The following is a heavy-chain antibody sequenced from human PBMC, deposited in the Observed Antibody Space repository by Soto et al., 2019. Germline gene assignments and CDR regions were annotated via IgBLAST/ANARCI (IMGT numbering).Heavy chain of an antibody. D-gene: IGHD5-18*01. V-gene: IGHV3-23*01. CDR1: GFTFSSYD. Sequence: GGSLRLSCAASGFTFSSYDMSWVRQAPGKGLEWVSAISGSGGSTYYADSMKGRFTISRDNSKNTLYLQMNSLRAEDTAVYYCAKGYSYDHFDYWGQGTLVTVSS. CDR2: ISGSGGST. CDR3: AKGYSYDHFDY. J-gene: IGHJ4*02.